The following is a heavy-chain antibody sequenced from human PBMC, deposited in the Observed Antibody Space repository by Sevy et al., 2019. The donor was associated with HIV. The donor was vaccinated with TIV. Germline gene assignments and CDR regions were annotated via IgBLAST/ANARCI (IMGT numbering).Heavy chain of an antibody. CDR1: GGTYSSYA. D-gene: IGHD3-10*01. CDR3: ARKKISGGLDY. J-gene: IGHJ4*02. V-gene: IGHV1-69*13. Sequence: ASVKVSCKASGGTYSSYAISWVRQAPGQGREWMGGIIPIFGTANYEQRFQGRVTITADESTSTAYMELSSLRSEDTAVYYCARKKISGGLDYWGQGTLVTVSS. CDR2: IIPIFGTA.